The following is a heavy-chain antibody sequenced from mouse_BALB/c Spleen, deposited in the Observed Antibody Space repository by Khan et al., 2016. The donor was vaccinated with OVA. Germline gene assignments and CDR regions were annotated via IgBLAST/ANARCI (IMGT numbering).Heavy chain of an antibody. J-gene: IGHJ2*01. Sequence: VRLKESGPGLVKPSQSLSLTCTVTGYSITSGYAWNWIRQFPGNKLEWMGYISYSGVTSYTPSLKSRISITRDTSKNQFFLQLNSVTTEDTATDYCARGNYYGYYFDYWGQGTTLTVSS. CDR1: GYSITSGYA. V-gene: IGHV3-2*02. CDR3: ARGNYYGYYFDY. CDR2: ISYSGVT. D-gene: IGHD1-1*01.